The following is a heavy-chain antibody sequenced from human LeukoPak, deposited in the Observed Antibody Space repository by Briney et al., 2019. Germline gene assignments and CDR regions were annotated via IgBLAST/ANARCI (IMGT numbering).Heavy chain of an antibody. CDR3: ARLTYYDFWSGYNYAFDI. CDR2: INPNSGGT. V-gene: IGHV1-2*02. J-gene: IGHJ3*02. D-gene: IGHD3-3*01. CDR1: GYTFTGYY. Sequence: ASVKVSCKASGYTFTGYYMRWVRQAPGQGLEWMGWINPNSGGTNYAQKFQGRVTMTRDTSISTAYMELSRLRSDDTAVYYCARLTYYDFWSGYNYAFDIWGQGTMVTVSS.